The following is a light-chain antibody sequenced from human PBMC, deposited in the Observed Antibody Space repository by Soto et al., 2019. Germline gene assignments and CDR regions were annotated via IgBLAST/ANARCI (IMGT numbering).Light chain of an antibody. V-gene: IGLV1-51*01. CDR1: SPNIGINY. CDR3: GTWDSSLSVYV. Sequence: QSVLTQPPAVSAAPGQKITISCSGSSPNIGINYVSWFQHLPGTAPKLLMYDNNKRPSGIPDRFSGSKSGTSATLGITGLQTGDEADYYCGTWDSSLSVYVFGTGTKLTVL. J-gene: IGLJ1*01. CDR2: DNN.